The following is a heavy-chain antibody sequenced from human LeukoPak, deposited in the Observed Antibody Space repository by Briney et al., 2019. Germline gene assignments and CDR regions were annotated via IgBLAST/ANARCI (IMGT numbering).Heavy chain of an antibody. J-gene: IGHJ3*02. CDR3: ARRALPPAYCGGDCFDAFDI. Sequence: GEPLKISCKGSGYRFTSYWISWVRQMPGKGLEWMWRVDPSDSYTNYSPSFQGHVTIAADKSISTAYLQWSSLTASDTAMYYCARRALPPAYCGGDCFDAFDIWGQGTMVTVSS. D-gene: IGHD2-21*02. CDR2: VDPSDSYT. V-gene: IGHV5-10-1*01. CDR1: GYRFTSYW.